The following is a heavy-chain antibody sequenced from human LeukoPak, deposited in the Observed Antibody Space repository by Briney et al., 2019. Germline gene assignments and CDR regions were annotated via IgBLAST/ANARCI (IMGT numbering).Heavy chain of an antibody. D-gene: IGHD2-15*01. V-gene: IGHV1-46*01. Sequence: GASVKVSCKASGYTFTSYYMHWVRQAPGQGVEWMGIINPSGGSTSYAQKFQGRVTMTRDASTSTVYMELSSLRSEDTAVYYCARDAENCSGGSCYYMDVWGKGTTVTVSS. CDR3: ARDAENCSGGSCYYMDV. J-gene: IGHJ6*03. CDR2: INPSGGST. CDR1: GYTFTSYY.